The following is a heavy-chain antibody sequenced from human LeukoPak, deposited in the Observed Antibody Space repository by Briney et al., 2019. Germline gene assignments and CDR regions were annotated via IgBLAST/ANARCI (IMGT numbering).Heavy chain of an antibody. CDR3: ARASKWSYAKDH. CDR1: GYTFTSYG. D-gene: IGHD2-2*01. Sequence: GASVKVSCKASGYTFTSYGISWVRQAPGQGPEWMGWISGYSGYTNYAEKFQARVTMTTDTSTSTAYMELRSLRSDDTAMYYCARASKWSYAKDHWGQGTLVTVS. V-gene: IGHV1-18*01. CDR2: ISGYSGYT. J-gene: IGHJ4*02.